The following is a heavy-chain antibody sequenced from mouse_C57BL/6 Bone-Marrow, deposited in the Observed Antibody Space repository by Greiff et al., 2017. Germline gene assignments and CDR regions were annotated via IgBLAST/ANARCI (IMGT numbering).Heavy chain of an antibody. Sequence: QVQLQQPGAELVMPGASVKLSCKASGYTFTSYWMHWVKQRPGQGLEWIGEIDPSDSYTNYNQKFKGKSTLTVDKSSITSYMPLSSLTSEDSAVYYCSRNEHWGQGTLVTVSA. CDR1: GYTFTSYW. CDR3: SRNEH. J-gene: IGHJ3*01. V-gene: IGHV1-69*01. CDR2: IDPSDSYT.